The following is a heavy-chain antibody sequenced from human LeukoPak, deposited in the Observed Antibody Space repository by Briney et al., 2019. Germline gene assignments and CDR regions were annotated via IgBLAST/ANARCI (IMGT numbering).Heavy chain of an antibody. CDR1: GFTFSSYS. V-gene: IGHV3-21*01. CDR3: AKDGPVGAGSPDDAFDI. J-gene: IGHJ3*02. Sequence: GGSLRLSCAASGFTFSSYSMNWVRQAPGKGLEWVSSISSSSSYIYYADSVKGRFTISRDNAKNSLYLQMNSLRAEDTAVYYCAKDGPVGAGSPDDAFDIWGQGTMVTVSS. D-gene: IGHD1-26*01. CDR2: ISSSSSYI.